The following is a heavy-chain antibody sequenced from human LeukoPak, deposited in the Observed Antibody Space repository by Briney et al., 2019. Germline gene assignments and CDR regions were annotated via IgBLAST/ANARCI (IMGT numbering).Heavy chain of an antibody. J-gene: IGHJ1*01. Sequence: GGSLRLSSAGSGYTFRSFSMNWVRQAPGKGLEWVSFISGSSSTIYYADSVKGRFIISRDNAKNSLYLQMNSLRAEDSAVYYCASCSSTNCYWGQGTLVTVSS. CDR1: GYTFRSFS. D-gene: IGHD2-2*01. CDR3: ASCSSTNCY. V-gene: IGHV3-48*01. CDR2: ISGSSSTI.